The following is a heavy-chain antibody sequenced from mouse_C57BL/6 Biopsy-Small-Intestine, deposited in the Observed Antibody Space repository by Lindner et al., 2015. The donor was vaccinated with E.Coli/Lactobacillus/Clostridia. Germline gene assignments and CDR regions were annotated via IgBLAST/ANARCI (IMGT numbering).Heavy chain of an antibody. CDR1: GYTFTSFD. V-gene: IGHV1-85*01. D-gene: IGHD1-1*01. J-gene: IGHJ1*03. Sequence: VQLQESGPELVKPGASVKLSCKASGYTFTSFDINWVKQRPGQGLEWIGWIYPRDGSTKYNERFKGRATLTVDQSSSTAYMQLNSLTSEDSAVYFCARDYYGSSFWYFDIWGTGTTVTVSS. CDR2: IYPRDGST. CDR3: ARDYYGSSFWYFDI.